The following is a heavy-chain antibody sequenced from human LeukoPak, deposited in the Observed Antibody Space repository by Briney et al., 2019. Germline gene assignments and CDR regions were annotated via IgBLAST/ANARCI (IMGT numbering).Heavy chain of an antibody. CDR2: IKQDGSER. CDR3: ARDGPAAGLYFDY. CDR1: GFIFSSYW. V-gene: IGHV3-7*03. Sequence: GGSLRLSCAASGFIFSSYWMNWIRQTPGKGLEWVASIKQDGSERYYVDAVQGRFTISRDNAKNSLYLQMNSLRAEDTAVYYCARDGPAAGLYFDYWGQGMLVTVSS. D-gene: IGHD6-13*01. J-gene: IGHJ4*02.